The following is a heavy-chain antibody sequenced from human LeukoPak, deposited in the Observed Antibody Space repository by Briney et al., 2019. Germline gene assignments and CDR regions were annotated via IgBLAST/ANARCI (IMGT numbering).Heavy chain of an antibody. Sequence: SETLSLTCAVYGGSFSGYYWSWIRQPPGKGLEWIGEINHSGSTNYNPSLKSRVTISVDTSKNQFSLKLSFVTAADTAVYYCARGLRFLVVWGQGTTGTVSS. CDR1: GGSFSGYY. J-gene: IGHJ6*02. CDR3: ARGLRFLVV. V-gene: IGHV4-34*01. CDR2: INHSGST. D-gene: IGHD3-3*01.